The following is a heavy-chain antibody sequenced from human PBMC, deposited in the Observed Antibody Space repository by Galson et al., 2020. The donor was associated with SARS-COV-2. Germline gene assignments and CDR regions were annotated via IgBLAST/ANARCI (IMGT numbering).Heavy chain of an antibody. Sequence: GGSLRLSCAASGFTFSRFWMHWVRQAPGKGLVWVSRINADGSSTAYADSVKGRFTISRDNAKNTLYLQMNSLRAEDTAVYYCAGERGYCTGDSCYPDNWFDPWGQGTLVTVS. CDR2: INADGSST. V-gene: IGHV3-74*01. J-gene: IGHJ5*02. CDR3: AGERGYCTGDSCYPDNWFDP. CDR1: GFTFSRFW. D-gene: IGHD2-15*01.